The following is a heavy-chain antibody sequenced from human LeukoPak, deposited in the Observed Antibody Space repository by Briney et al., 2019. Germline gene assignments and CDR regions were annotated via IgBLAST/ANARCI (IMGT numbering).Heavy chain of an antibody. J-gene: IGHJ4*02. CDR3: ARDALAAGYRLEWYYFDY. CDR1: GFTFSTYT. D-gene: IGHD2-2*01. CDR2: ISSSSSYI. V-gene: IGHV3-21*01. Sequence: PGGSLRLSCAASGFTFSTYTMNWVRQAPGKGLEWVSSISSSSSYICYADSVKGRFTISRDNAKNSLYLQMNSLRAEDTAVYYCARDALAAGYRLEWYYFDYWGQGTLVTVSP.